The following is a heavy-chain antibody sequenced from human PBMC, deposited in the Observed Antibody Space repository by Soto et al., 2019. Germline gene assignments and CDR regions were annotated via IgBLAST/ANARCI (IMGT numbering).Heavy chain of an antibody. Sequence: ASVKVSCKASGYTFTTYAVHWVRQAPGQRLEWMGWINAGYGNTKYSQKFQDRVTITRDTSASTAYMELSSLRSEDTAVYYCARGGTSTVVPNDYWGQGTLVTVSP. CDR1: GYTFTTYA. D-gene: IGHD1-7*01. V-gene: IGHV1-3*01. CDR2: INAGYGNT. J-gene: IGHJ4*02. CDR3: ARGGTSTVVPNDY.